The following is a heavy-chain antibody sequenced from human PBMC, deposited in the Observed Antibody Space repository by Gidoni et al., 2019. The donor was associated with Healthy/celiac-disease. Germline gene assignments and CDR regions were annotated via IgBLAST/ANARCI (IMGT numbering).Heavy chain of an antibody. J-gene: IGHJ4*02. D-gene: IGHD6-6*01. CDR1: GFTVSSNY. CDR2: IYSGGST. Sequence: EVQLVESGGASVQPGGSLRLSCAASGFTVSSNYRSWVRQAPGKGLEWVSVIYSGGSTYYADSVKGRFTISRDNSKNTLYLQMNSLRAEDTAVYYCAREWQYSSSLGYWGQGTLVTVSS. V-gene: IGHV3-66*02. CDR3: AREWQYSSSLGY.